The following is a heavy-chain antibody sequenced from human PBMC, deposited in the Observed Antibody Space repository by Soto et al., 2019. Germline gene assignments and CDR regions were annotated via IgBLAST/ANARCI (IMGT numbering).Heavy chain of an antibody. CDR1: GGSIISSNC. V-gene: IGHV4-4*02. CDR3: ASLAVAGLDY. Sequence: PSETLSLTCTVSGGSIISSNCWILVRQPPGKGLEWIGEIYHSGSTNYNPSLKSRVTISVDKSKNQFSLKLSSVTAADTAVYYCASLAVAGLDYWGQGTLVTVSS. J-gene: IGHJ4*02. CDR2: IYHSGST. D-gene: IGHD6-19*01.